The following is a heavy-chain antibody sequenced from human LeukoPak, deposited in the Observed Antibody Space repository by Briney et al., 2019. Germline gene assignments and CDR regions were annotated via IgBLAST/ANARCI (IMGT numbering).Heavy chain of an antibody. V-gene: IGHV1-69-2*01. CDR2: VDPEDGET. Sequence: ASVKVSCKVSGYTFTDYYMHWVQQAPEKGLEWMGLVDPEDGETIYAEKFQGRVTITADTSTDTAYMELSSLRSEDTAVYYWATTRGLLAFDYWGQGTLVTVSS. CDR3: ATTRGLLAFDY. CDR1: GYTFTDYY. J-gene: IGHJ4*02. D-gene: IGHD1-26*01.